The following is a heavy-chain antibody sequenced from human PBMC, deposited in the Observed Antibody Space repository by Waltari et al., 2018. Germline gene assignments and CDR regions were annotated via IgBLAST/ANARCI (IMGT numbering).Heavy chain of an antibody. D-gene: IGHD3-22*01. CDR2: ISWNSATI. V-gene: IGHV3-9*01. J-gene: IGHJ4*02. CDR3: AKGDRSGYTELND. Sequence: EVRLVESGGGLVQPGRSLRLSCVTSGFKFDDYGMHWVRQAPGKGLEWVSGISWNSATIGYADSVKGRFTISRDNGKKSLYLQMNSLRVEDTALYFCAKGDRSGYTELNDWGQGTLVTVSS. CDR1: GFKFDDYG.